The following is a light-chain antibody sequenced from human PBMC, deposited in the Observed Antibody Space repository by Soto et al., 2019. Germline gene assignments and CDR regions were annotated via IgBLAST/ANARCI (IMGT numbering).Light chain of an antibody. Sequence: SVLTQPPSVSGAPGQSVTISCTGTSSAVGSYNRVSWYQQPPGTAPKLMIYEVSNRPSGVPDRFSGSKSGDTASLTISGLQAEDEADYYCSSYTSSSTYVFGTGTKVTVL. CDR2: EVS. J-gene: IGLJ1*01. V-gene: IGLV2-18*02. CDR3: SSYTSSSTYV. CDR1: SSAVGSYNR.